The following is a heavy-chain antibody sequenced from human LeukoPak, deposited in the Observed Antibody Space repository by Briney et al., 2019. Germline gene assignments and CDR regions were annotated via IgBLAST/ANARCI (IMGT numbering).Heavy chain of an antibody. J-gene: IGHJ4*02. Sequence: ASVKVSCKASGYTFTSYDINWVRQATGQGLEWMGRIIPIFGTANYAQKFQGRVTITTGESTSTAYMELSSLRSEDTAVYYCARSMTTRDYWGQGTLVTVSS. D-gene: IGHD1-14*01. CDR1: GYTFTSYD. V-gene: IGHV1-69*05. CDR3: ARSMTTRDY. CDR2: IIPIFGTA.